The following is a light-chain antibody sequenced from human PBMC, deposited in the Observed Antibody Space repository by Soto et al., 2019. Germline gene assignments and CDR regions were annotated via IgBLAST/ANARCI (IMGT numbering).Light chain of an antibody. CDR1: QSVSSN. CDR3: QQYNNSPPCT. J-gene: IGKJ2*02. CDR2: GAS. Sequence: EIVMTQSPATLSVSTGERATLSCRARQSVSSNLAWYQQKPGQAPRLLIYGASTRATGIPARFSGSGSGTEFTLTFSSLQSEDFAVYYCQQYNNSPPCTFGQGTKLEIK. V-gene: IGKV3-15*01.